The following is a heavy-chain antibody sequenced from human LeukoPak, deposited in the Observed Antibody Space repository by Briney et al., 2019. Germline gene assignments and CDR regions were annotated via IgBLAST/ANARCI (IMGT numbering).Heavy chain of an antibody. CDR3: ARRDYCSGGSCYFWSSRNNWFDP. CDR1: GFSFSSYW. CDR2: ISNDESTI. J-gene: IGHJ5*02. V-gene: IGHV3-74*01. D-gene: IGHD2-15*01. Sequence: GGSLRLSCAASGFSFSSYWMHWVRQAPGKGPVWVSLISNDESTIIYADSVKGRFTISRDNAKNTLYLQMSSLRAEDTAVYYCARRDYCSGGSCYFWSSRNNWFDPWGQGTLVTVSS.